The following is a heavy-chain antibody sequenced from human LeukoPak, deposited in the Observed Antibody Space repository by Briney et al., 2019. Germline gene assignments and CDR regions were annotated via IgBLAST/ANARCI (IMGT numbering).Heavy chain of an antibody. V-gene: IGHV3-9*01. J-gene: IGHJ4*02. CDR3: ARDGSILRFLEWLSSYYFDC. D-gene: IGHD3-3*01. Sequence: GRSLRLSCAASGFTFDDYAMHWVRQAPGKGLEWVSGISWNSGSIGYADSVKGRFTISRDNAKNSLYLQMNSLRAEDTAVYYCARDGSILRFLEWLSSYYFDCWGQGTLVTVSS. CDR2: ISWNSGSI. CDR1: GFTFDDYA.